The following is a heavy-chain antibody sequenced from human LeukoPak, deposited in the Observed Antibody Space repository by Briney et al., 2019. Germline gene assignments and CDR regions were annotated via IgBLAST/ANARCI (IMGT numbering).Heavy chain of an antibody. CDR3: AKCILTGYYKGYMDV. D-gene: IGHD3-9*01. Sequence: PGGSLRLSCAASGFTFSSYSMNWVRQAPGKGLEWVSSISSSSSYIYYADSVKGRFTISRDNSKNTLYLQMNSLRAEDTAVYYCAKCILTGYYKGYMDVWGKGTTVTISS. CDR2: ISSSSSYI. CDR1: GFTFSSYS. V-gene: IGHV3-21*04. J-gene: IGHJ6*03.